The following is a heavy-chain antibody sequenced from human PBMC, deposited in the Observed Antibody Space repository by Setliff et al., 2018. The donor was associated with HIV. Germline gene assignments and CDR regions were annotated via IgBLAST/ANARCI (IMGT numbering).Heavy chain of an antibody. Sequence: PSETLSLTCAVYGGSFTTYYWSWIRQTPGKGLEWIGENNHGGSTNYNPSLKSRVTISVDRSKNKFFLKLTSVTAADTAVYYCARVNWGSGIYYFDYWGQGTLVTVSS. J-gene: IGHJ4*02. D-gene: IGHD7-27*01. CDR1: GGSFTTYY. V-gene: IGHV4-34*01. CDR3: ARVNWGSGIYYFDY. CDR2: NNHGGST.